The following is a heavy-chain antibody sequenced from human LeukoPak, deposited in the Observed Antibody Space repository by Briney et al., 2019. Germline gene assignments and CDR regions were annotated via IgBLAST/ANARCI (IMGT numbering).Heavy chain of an antibody. CDR3: ARGSKNLLRYFDWSKDPLYYFDY. V-gene: IGHV3-30*02. J-gene: IGHJ4*02. CDR2: IRYDGTNT. D-gene: IGHD3-9*01. Sequence: GGSLRLSCAASGFSFSDYDMHWVRQAPGKGLEWVTFIRYDGTNTYADSVKGRFTISRDNSKNTVYLQMNSLRAEDTAVYYCARGSKNLLRYFDWSKDPLYYFDYWGQGTLVTVSS. CDR1: GFSFSDYD.